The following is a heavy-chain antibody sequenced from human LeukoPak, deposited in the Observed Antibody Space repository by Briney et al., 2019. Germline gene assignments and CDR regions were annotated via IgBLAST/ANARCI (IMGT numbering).Heavy chain of an antibody. V-gene: IGHV3-15*01. J-gene: IGHJ4*02. CDR2: IKSRTDGETT. CDR1: GFTFSSVW. Sequence: GGSLRLSCTASGFTFSSVWMTWVRQAPGKGLQWVGRIKSRTDGETTDYAAPVKGRFSISRDDSENTLYLQMNSLKNEDTAVYFCTTVHGAGPVNFDYWGQGSLVTVSS. D-gene: IGHD3-16*01. CDR3: TTVHGAGPVNFDY.